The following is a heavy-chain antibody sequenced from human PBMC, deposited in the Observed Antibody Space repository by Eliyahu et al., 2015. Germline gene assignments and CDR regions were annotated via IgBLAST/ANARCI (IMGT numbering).Heavy chain of an antibody. V-gene: IGHV3-74*01. J-gene: IGHJ6*02. CDR3: ARGNYYGMDV. Sequence: EVQLVESGGGLVQPGGXLRXSCAAXDSTFSSYYMHWVRQAPGKGLVWVSGINSGGSSTRYADSVKGRFTISRDNAKSTLYLQMNSLRAEDTAVYYCARGNYYGMDVWGQGTTVTVSS. CDR1: DSTFSSYY. CDR2: INSGGSST.